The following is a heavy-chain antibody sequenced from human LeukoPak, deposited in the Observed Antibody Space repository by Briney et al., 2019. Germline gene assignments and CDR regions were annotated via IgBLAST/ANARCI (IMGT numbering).Heavy chain of an antibody. V-gene: IGHV4-59*01. Sequence: ASETLSLTCTVSGGSISSYYWSWIRQPPGKGLEWIGYIYYSGSTNYNPSLKSRVTISVDTSKNQFSLKLSSVTAADTAVYYCARDRSSTSGGMDVWGQGTTVTVSS. CDR2: IYYSGST. J-gene: IGHJ6*02. CDR3: ARDRSSTSGGMDV. D-gene: IGHD2-2*01. CDR1: GGSISSYY.